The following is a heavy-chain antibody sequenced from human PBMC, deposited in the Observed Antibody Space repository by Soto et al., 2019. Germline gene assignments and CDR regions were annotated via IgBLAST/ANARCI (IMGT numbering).Heavy chain of an antibody. V-gene: IGHV1-18*03. D-gene: IGHD3-16*01. CDR3: AGLITFGGVMESRNDY. CDR1: GYTFTSYG. J-gene: IGHJ4*02. CDR2: ISAYNGNT. Sequence: QVQLVQSGAEVKKPGASVKVSCKASGYTFTSYGISWVRQAPGQGLEWMGWISAYNGNTNYAQKLQGRVTMTTDTSTSTAYMGLRSLRSDDMAVYYCAGLITFGGVMESRNDYWGQGTLVTVSS.